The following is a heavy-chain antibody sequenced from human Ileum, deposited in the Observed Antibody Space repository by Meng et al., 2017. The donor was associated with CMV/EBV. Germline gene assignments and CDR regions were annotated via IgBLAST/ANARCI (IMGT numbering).Heavy chain of an antibody. D-gene: IGHD5-18*01. Sequence: SWAASGFTFSSFAMTWVRQAPGKGLEWVSAINYNGASTYYTDSVKSRFTISRDNSRNTVSLQMNSLRAEDTAVYFCVKMDSAMVPSDYWGQGTLVTVSS. J-gene: IGHJ4*02. CDR3: VKMDSAMVPSDY. CDR1: GFTFSSFA. CDR2: INYNGAST. V-gene: IGHV3-23*01.